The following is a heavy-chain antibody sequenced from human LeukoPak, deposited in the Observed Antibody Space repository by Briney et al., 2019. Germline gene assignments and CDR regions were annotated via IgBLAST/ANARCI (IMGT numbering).Heavy chain of an antibody. CDR1: GGSISSSSYY. CDR3: ARVGEYCSSTSCYTPPGAYFDY. CDR2: IYYSGST. V-gene: IGHV4-39*07. Sequence: SETLSLTCTVSGGSISSSSYYWGWIRQPPGKGLEWIGSIYYSGSTYYNPSLKSRVTISVDTSKNQFSLKLSSVTAADTAVYYCARVGEYCSSTSCYTPPGAYFDYWGQGTLVTVSS. D-gene: IGHD2-2*02. J-gene: IGHJ4*02.